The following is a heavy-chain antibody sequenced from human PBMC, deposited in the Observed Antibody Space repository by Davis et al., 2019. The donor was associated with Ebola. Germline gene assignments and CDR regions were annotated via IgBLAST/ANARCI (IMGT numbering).Heavy chain of an antibody. CDR2: IIPIFGTA. CDR1: GYTFTGYY. CDR3: ARAIAVAGKDYYYYGMDV. J-gene: IGHJ6*02. D-gene: IGHD6-19*01. Sequence: SVKVSCKASGYTFTGYYMHWVRQAPGQGLEWMGGIIPIFGTANYAQKFQGRVTITADESTSTAYMELSSLRSEDTAVYYCARAIAVAGKDYYYYGMDVWGQGTTVTVSS. V-gene: IGHV1-69*13.